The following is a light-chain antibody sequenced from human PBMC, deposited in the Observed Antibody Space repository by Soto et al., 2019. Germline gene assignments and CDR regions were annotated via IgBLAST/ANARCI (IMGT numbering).Light chain of an antibody. CDR1: QSVSNSY. CDR3: QQYGNSPRT. J-gene: IGKJ1*01. V-gene: IGKV3-20*01. Sequence: ELVLTQSPGTLSLSPGARATLYCRASQSVSNSYLAWYQQSPGQAPRLLIYGASSRATGIPDRFSGSGSGTDLTLTISRLEPEDVEVYYCQQYGNSPRTFGQGTKVDIK. CDR2: GAS.